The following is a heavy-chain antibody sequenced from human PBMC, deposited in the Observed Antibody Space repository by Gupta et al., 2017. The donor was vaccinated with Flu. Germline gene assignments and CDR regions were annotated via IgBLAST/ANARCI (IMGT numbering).Heavy chain of an antibody. J-gene: IGHJ3*02. CDR3: ASVLGSGGDAFDI. CDR2: INTNTGNP. D-gene: IGHD2-8*02. V-gene: IGHV7-4-1*02. Sequence: RQAPGQGLEWMGWINTNTGNPTYAQGFTGRFVFSLDTSVSTAYLQISSLKAEDTAVYYCASVLGSGGDAFDIWGQGTMVTVSS.